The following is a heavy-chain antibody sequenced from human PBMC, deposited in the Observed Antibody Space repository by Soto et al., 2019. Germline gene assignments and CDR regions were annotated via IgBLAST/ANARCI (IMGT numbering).Heavy chain of an antibody. CDR1: GGTFSSYA. D-gene: IGHD6-13*01. Sequence: GASVKVSCKASGGTFSSYAISWVRQAPGQGLEWMGGIIPIFGTANYAQKLQGRVTITADESTSTAYMELSSLRSEDTAVYYCARVSVVDINAAAVNYYYGMDVWGQGTTVTVSS. V-gene: IGHV1-69*13. J-gene: IGHJ6*02. CDR2: IIPIFGTA. CDR3: ARVSVVDINAAAVNYYYGMDV.